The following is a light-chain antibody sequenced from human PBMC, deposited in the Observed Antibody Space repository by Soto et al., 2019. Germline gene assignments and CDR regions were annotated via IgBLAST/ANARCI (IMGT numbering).Light chain of an antibody. CDR2: ASS. J-gene: IGKJ5*01. V-gene: IGKV1-9*01. Sequence: DIQLTQSPSFLSASVGDRVTITCRASQGISSYLAWYQQTPGKAPKLLIYASSTLQSGVPSRFSGSGSGTDFTLTISNLQPEDFATYFCQQLNTFPITFGQGTRL. CDR3: QQLNTFPIT. CDR1: QGISSY.